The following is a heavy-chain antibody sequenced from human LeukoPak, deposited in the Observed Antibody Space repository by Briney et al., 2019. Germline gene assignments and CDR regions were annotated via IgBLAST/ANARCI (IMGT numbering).Heavy chain of an antibody. D-gene: IGHD2-15*01. CDR3: ETLRSFYCSGVSCYFGY. CDR1: VFTFSRYA. Sequence: PGGSLRLSCAASVFTFSRYAMSWVRQAPGKGLEWVSSISGSGDGTYYADSVKGRFTISRDNSKNSFYLQMSGLRAEDTAVYLWETLRSFYCSGVSCYFGYWGQGTLVTVSS. V-gene: IGHV3-23*01. CDR2: ISGSGDGT. J-gene: IGHJ4*02.